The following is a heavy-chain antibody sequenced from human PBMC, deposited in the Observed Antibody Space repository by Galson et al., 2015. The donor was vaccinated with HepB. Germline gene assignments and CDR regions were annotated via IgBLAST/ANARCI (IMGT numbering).Heavy chain of an antibody. Sequence: SLRLSCAASGFSISGYSMNWVRQAPGKGLEWLSYISGHRNTIYYTDAEKGRFTISRDNAKNSLFLQMNSLRVEDTAVYYCARERVMGWLQKSLGNLDPWGQGTLVTVSS. CDR1: GFSISGYS. V-gene: IGHV3-48*04. J-gene: IGHJ5*02. CDR2: ISGHRNTI. D-gene: IGHD5-24*01. CDR3: ARERVMGWLQKSLGNLDP.